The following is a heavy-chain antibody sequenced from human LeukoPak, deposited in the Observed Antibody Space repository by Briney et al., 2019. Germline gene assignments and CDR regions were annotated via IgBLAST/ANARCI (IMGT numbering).Heavy chain of an antibody. CDR2: INTNTGNP. Sequence: GASVKVSYKASGYTFTSYAMNWVRQAPGQGLEWMGWINTNTGNPTYAQGFTGRFVFSLDTSVSTAYLQISSLKAEDTAVYYCAREPTYYDFWSGYSPHTGWFDPWGQGTLVTVS. CDR1: GYTFTSYA. J-gene: IGHJ5*02. V-gene: IGHV7-4-1*02. D-gene: IGHD3-3*01. CDR3: AREPTYYDFWSGYSPHTGWFDP.